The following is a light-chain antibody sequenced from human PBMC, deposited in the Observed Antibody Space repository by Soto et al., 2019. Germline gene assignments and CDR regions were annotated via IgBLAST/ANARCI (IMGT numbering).Light chain of an antibody. CDR3: HQYDSSPVT. V-gene: IGKV3-20*01. Sequence: EIVLTQSPGTLSLSPGERATLSCRASQSVSSSFLAWYQQKPGQAPSLLIYGASSRATGIPDRFSGSGSGTDFTITISRLEPEDFAVYYCHQYDSSPVTFGQGTKVEIK. CDR1: QSVSSSF. J-gene: IGKJ1*01. CDR2: GAS.